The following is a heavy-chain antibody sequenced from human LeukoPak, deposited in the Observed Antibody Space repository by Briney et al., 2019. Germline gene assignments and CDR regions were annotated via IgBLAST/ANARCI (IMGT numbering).Heavy chain of an antibody. CDR2: IYPGDSET. D-gene: IGHD4-11*01. CDR1: GYSFTTYW. CDR3: ARHVRTVTPFPNWFDP. V-gene: IGHV5-51*01. Sequence: GESLKISCKSSGYSFTTYWIGWVRQMPGKGLEWMGIIYPGDSETRYSPSFQGQVTISVDKSISTAYLQWSSLKASDTAMYYCARHVRTVTPFPNWFDPWGQGTLVTVSS. J-gene: IGHJ5*02.